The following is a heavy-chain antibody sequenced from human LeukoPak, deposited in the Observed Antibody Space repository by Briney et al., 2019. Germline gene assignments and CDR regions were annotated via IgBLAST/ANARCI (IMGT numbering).Heavy chain of an antibody. CDR1: GGSVSSNH. CDR3: ARTYGSGRYNWFDP. D-gene: IGHD3-10*01. J-gene: IGHJ5*02. Sequence: SETLSLTCTVSGGSVSSNHWSWIRQPPGKGLEWIGYIYDSGSTSYNPSLKSRVTISVHMSNNQFSLKLSSVTTADTAVYFCARTYGSGRYNWFDPWGQGTLVTVSS. V-gene: IGHV4-59*02. CDR2: IYDSGST.